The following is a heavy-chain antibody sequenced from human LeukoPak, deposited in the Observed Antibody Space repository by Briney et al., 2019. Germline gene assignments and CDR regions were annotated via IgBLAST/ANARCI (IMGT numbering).Heavy chain of an antibody. Sequence: GGSLRLSCAASGFTLSNAWMSWVRQAPGKGLEWVRRIKSKTDGGTTDYAAPVKGRFTISRDDSKNTLYLQMNSLKTEDTAVYYCTTDGLAYCGGDCYSGFDYWGQGTLVTVSS. CDR3: TTDGLAYCGGDCYSGFDY. CDR2: IKSKTDGGTT. V-gene: IGHV3-15*01. D-gene: IGHD2-21*02. CDR1: GFTLSNAW. J-gene: IGHJ4*02.